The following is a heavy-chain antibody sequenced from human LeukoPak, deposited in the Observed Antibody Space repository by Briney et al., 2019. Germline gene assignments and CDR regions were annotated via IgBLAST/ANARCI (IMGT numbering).Heavy chain of an antibody. CDR3: AREQSITIFGVVIEAYFDY. J-gene: IGHJ4*02. CDR2: IHHSGST. CDR1: GYSISSGHY. V-gene: IGHV4-38-2*02. Sequence: SETLSLTCTVSGYSISSGHYWGWIRQPPGKGLEWIGFIHHSGSTYYNPSLKSRVTISVDTSKNQFSLKLSSVTAADTAVYYCAREQSITIFGVVIEAYFDYWGQGTLVTVSS. D-gene: IGHD3-3*01.